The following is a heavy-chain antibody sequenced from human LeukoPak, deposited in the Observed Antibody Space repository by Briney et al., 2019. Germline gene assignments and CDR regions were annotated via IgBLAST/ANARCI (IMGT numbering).Heavy chain of an antibody. D-gene: IGHD3-22*01. CDR1: GYTFTSYA. CDR2: INAGNGNT. Sequence: GASVKVSCKASGYTFTSYAMHWVRQAPGQRLEWMGWINAGNGNTKYSQRFQGRVTITRDTSASTAYMELSSLRSEDTAVYYCARDYYDSSGSPYYFDYWGQGTLVTVSS. V-gene: IGHV1-3*01. J-gene: IGHJ4*02. CDR3: ARDYYDSSGSPYYFDY.